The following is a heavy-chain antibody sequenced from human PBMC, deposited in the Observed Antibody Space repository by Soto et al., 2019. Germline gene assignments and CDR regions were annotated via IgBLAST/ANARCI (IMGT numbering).Heavy chain of an antibody. CDR3: TKGSEVARQELDY. J-gene: IGHJ4*02. Sequence: PVGSLRLSCAASGFTFSNFGMHWGRQAPGKGLEWVAAISADGSDKYFSDSVKGRFTISRDNSKNTLFLQMNSLRVEDTAVYYCTKGSEVARQELDYWGQGTLVNVSS. V-gene: IGHV3-30*18. D-gene: IGHD3-3*01. CDR2: ISADGSDK. CDR1: GFTFSNFG.